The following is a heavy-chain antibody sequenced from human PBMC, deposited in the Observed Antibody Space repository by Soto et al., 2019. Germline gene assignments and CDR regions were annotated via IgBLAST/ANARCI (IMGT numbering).Heavy chain of an antibody. Sequence: GGSLRLSCAASGFTFSSYAMHWVRQAPGEGLEWVADISYDGSNKYYADSVKGRFTISRDSAKTTLYLQMNSLRAEDTAVYFCARGTSGLPGFDYWGQGALVTVSS. CDR2: ISYDGSNK. D-gene: IGHD6-19*01. V-gene: IGHV3-30-3*01. CDR3: ARGTSGLPGFDY. CDR1: GFTFSSYA. J-gene: IGHJ4*02.